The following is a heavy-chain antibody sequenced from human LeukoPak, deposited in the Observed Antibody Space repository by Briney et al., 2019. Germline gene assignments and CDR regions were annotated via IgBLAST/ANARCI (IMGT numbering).Heavy chain of an antibody. V-gene: IGHV4-34*01. CDR2: INHSGST. CDR1: GGSFSGYY. CDR3: ARGLKVNYFDY. Sequence: SETLSLTCAVYGGSFSGYYWSWIRQPPGKGLEWIGEINHSGSTNYNPSLKSRVTISVDTSKNQFSLKLSSVTAADTAVYYCARGLKVNYFDYWGQASLVTVSS. J-gene: IGHJ4*02.